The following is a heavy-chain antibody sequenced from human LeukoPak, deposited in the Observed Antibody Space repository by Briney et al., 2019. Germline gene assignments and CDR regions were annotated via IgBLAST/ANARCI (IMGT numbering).Heavy chain of an antibody. D-gene: IGHD1-26*01. CDR1: GGSFSGYY. V-gene: IGHV4-34*01. CDR3: ARGGGAFDI. CDR2: INHSGST. J-gene: IGHJ3*02. Sequence: SETLSLTCAVYGGSFSGYYWSWLRQPPGKGLEWIEEINHSGSTNYNPSLKSRVTISVDTSKNQFSLKLSSVTAADADVYYYARGGGAFDIWGQGTMVTVSS.